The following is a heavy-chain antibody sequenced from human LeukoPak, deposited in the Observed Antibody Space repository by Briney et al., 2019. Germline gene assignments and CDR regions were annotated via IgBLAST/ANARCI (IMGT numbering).Heavy chain of an antibody. CDR3: ARESSESYGMDV. CDR2: ISSSSSYI. J-gene: IGHJ6*02. CDR1: GFTFSSYS. Sequence: PGGSLRLSCAASGFTFSSYSMNWVRQAPGKGLEWVSSISSSSSYIYYADSVKGRFTISRDNAKNSLYLQMNSLRAEDTAVYYCARESSESYGMDVWGQGTTVTVSS. V-gene: IGHV3-21*01. D-gene: IGHD3-10*01.